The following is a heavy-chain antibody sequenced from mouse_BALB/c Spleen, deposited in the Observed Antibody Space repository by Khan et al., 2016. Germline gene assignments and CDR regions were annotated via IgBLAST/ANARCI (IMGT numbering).Heavy chain of an antibody. J-gene: IGHJ4*01. CDR1: GFNIKDTY. V-gene: IGHV14-3*02. D-gene: IGHD3-3*01. CDR2: IDPANGNT. CDR3: ARGLGDAMDY. Sequence: VQLKESGAELVKPGASVKLSCTASGFNIKDTYMHWVKQRPEQGLECIGRIDPANGNTKYDPKFQGKATITADTSSNTAYLQLSSLTSEDTAVYYCARGLGDAMDYGGQGTSVTVSS.